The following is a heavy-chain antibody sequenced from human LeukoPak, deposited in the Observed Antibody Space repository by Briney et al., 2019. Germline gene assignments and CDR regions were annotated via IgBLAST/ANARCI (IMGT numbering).Heavy chain of an antibody. J-gene: IGHJ5*02. CDR2: IIPIFGTA. Sequence: ASVKVCCKASGLTFTSYGISWVRQAPGRGLEWMGGIIPIFGTANYAQKFQGRVTITADKSTSTAYMELSSLRSEDTAVYYCARGGIAARPDWFDPWGQGTLVTVSS. V-gene: IGHV1-69*06. CDR1: GLTFTSYG. CDR3: ARGGIAARPDWFDP. D-gene: IGHD6-6*01.